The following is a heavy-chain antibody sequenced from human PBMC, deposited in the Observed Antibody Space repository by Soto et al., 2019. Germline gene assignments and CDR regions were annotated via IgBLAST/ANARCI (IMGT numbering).Heavy chain of an antibody. V-gene: IGHV1-69*04. CDR1: GGTFSSYT. Sequence: GASVKVSCKASGGTFSSYTISWVRQAPGQGLEWMGRIIPILGIANYAQKFQGRVTITADKSTSTAYMELSSLRSEDTAVYYCARDVPWTSGAKGPRSPSPQTRPPRGYYYYMDVWGKGTTVTVSS. D-gene: IGHD3-16*01. CDR2: IIPILGIA. CDR3: ARDVPWTSGAKGPRSPSPQTRPPRGYYYYMDV. J-gene: IGHJ6*03.